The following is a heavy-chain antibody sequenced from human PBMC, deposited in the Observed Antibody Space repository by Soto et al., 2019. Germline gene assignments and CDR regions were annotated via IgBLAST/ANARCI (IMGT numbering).Heavy chain of an antibody. D-gene: IGHD3-10*01. CDR2: ISSSSSSYI. Sequence: GGSLRLSCAASGFTFSSYSMNWVRQAPGKGLEWVSSISSSSSSYIYYADSVKGRFTISRDNAKNSLYLQMNSLRAEDTAVYYCARVLDHLGSGALDNYYGMDVWAKGTRSPSP. CDR1: GFTFSSYS. V-gene: IGHV3-21*01. J-gene: IGHJ6*02. CDR3: ARVLDHLGSGALDNYYGMDV.